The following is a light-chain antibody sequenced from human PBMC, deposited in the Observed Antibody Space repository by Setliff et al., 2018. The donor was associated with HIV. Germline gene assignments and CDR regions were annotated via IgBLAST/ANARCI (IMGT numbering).Light chain of an antibody. J-gene: IGLJ1*01. CDR3: CSYADSNTFV. V-gene: IGLV2-23*02. CDR1: SSDLGGYNS. CDR2: DVT. Sequence: QSALTQPASVSGSPGQSITTPCTGTSSDLGGYNSVSWYQQHPDKAPKLMIYDVTKRPSGVSNRFSGSKSGNTASLTISGLQAEDEADYYCCSYADSNTFVFGTGTKVTV.